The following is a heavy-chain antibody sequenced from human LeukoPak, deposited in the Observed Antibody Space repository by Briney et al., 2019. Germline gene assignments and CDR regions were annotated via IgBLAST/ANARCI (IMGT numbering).Heavy chain of an antibody. Sequence: GGCLRLSWAAAGFTVDDYGLHWVRQAAGKGLGWVALISGDGVSTYYADSVEGRFTIYRDNSKNSLYLQTNCLRPEDTALYYCAKQRYGDGYAMRPDSWGQGTLVTVSS. V-gene: IGHV3-43*02. CDR1: GFTVDDYG. D-gene: IGHD5-24*01. J-gene: IGHJ4*02. CDR2: ISGDGVST. CDR3: AKQRYGDGYAMRPDS.